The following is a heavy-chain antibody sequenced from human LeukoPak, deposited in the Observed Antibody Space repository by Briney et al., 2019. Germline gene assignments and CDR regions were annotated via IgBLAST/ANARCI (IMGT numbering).Heavy chain of an antibody. CDR2: IYYSGST. V-gene: IGHV4-59*12. J-gene: IGHJ4*02. CDR1: GGSISSYY. CDR3: ARGRIAWRITIFGVVKGGFDY. Sequence: PSETLSPTCTVSGGSISSYYWSWIRQPPGKGLEWIGYIYYSGSTNYNPSLKSRVTISVDTSKNQFSLKLSSVTAADTAVYYCARGRIAWRITIFGVVKGGFDYWGQGTLVTVSS. D-gene: IGHD3-3*01.